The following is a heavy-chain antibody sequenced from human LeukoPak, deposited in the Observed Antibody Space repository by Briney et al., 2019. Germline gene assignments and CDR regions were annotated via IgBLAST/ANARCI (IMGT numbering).Heavy chain of an antibody. J-gene: IGHJ4*02. Sequence: GGSLRLSCAASGFTFSSYGMHWVRQAPGKGLEWVSALTSSGGSTYYADSVKGRFTISRDNSRHTMYLQMNSLRADDTAVYFCAKDDLYGKFDYWGQGTLVTVSS. CDR2: LTSSGGST. V-gene: IGHV3-23*01. CDR1: GFTFSSYG. CDR3: AKDDLYGKFDY. D-gene: IGHD4-17*01.